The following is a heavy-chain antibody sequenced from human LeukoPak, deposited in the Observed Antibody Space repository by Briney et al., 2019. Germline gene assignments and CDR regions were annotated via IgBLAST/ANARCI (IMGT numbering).Heavy chain of an antibody. J-gene: IGHJ4*02. CDR2: ISWNSGSI. D-gene: IGHD3-10*01. CDR3: AKGRMVRGSLSYFDY. Sequence: GRSLTLSCAACGFTFDDYDMHWVRQAPGKGLEWVSGISWNSGSIGYADSVKGRFTISRDNAKKSLYLQMHRLRAEDMALYYCAKGRMVRGSLSYFDYWGQGTLVTVSS. V-gene: IGHV3-9*03. CDR1: GFTFDDYD.